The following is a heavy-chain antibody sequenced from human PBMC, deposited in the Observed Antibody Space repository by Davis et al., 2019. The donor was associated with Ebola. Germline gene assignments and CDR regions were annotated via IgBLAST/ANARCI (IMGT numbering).Heavy chain of an antibody. CDR3: ARQTNNSPAGTFDY. CDR1: GGSISSSSYY. V-gene: IGHV4-39*01. Sequence: MPGGSLRLFCTVSGGSISSSSYYWGWIRQPPGKGLEWIGSIYYSGSTYYNPSLKSRVTISVDTSKNQFSLKLSSVTAADTAVYFCARQTNNSPAGTFDYWGRGTLVTVSS. D-gene: IGHD1-1*01. J-gene: IGHJ4*01. CDR2: IYYSGST.